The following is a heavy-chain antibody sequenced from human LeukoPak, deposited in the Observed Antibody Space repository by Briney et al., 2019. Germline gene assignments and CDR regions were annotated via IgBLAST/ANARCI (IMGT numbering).Heavy chain of an antibody. CDR2: MYPGDSET. CDR1: GYSFTSYW. CDR3: ATTLYSGIYGDAFDV. D-gene: IGHD1-26*01. Sequence: GESLKISCQGSGYSFTSYWIGWMRQMPGKGLGWMGIMYPGDSETRYSPSFQSQITISADKSISTAYLQWSSLKASDTAMYYCATTLYSGIYGDAFDVWGQGTMVTVSS. J-gene: IGHJ3*01. V-gene: IGHV5-51*03.